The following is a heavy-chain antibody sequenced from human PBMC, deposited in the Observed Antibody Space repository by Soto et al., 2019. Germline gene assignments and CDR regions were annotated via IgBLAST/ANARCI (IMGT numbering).Heavy chain of an antibody. Sequence: EVQLVESGGGLVQPGGSLRLSCVASGFTFSSHWMHWVRQAPGKGPVWVSRIRGDGTSTAYADSVKGRFAISGDNAKNTVYLQMNSLGAEETAVYYCAREIIAVIGTIRWFDPWGQETQVTVSS. J-gene: IGHJ5*02. CDR3: AREIIAVIGTIRWFDP. CDR1: GFTFSSHW. V-gene: IGHV3-74*01. D-gene: IGHD6-19*01. CDR2: IRGDGTST.